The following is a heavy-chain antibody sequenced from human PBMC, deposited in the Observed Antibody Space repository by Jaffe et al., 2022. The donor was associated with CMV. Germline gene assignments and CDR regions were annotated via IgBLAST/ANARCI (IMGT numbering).Heavy chain of an antibody. D-gene: IGHD6-19*01. V-gene: IGHV3-30*18. J-gene: IGHJ4*02. Sequence: QVQLVESGGGVVQPGRSLRLSCAASGFTFSSYGMHWVRQAPGKGLEWVAVISYDGSNKYYADSVKGRFTISRDNSKNTLYLQMNSLRAEDTAVYYCAKDRGQWLVLGLDYWGQGTLVTVSS. CDR2: ISYDGSNK. CDR3: AKDRGQWLVLGLDY. CDR1: GFTFSSYG.